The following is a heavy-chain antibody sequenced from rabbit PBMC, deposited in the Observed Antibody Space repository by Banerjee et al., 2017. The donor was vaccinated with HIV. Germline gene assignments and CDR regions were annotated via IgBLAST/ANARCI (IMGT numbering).Heavy chain of an antibody. D-gene: IGHD6-1*01. J-gene: IGHJ4*01. CDR3: ARDYNGYFGYELNL. CDR2: IDNGDGST. CDR1: GFSFSSYYY. Sequence: QEQLEESGGDLVQPGASLTLTCTASGFSFSSYYYMCWVRQAPGKGPEWIGCIDNGDGSTYYASWAKGRITISKTSSTTVTLQMTSLTAADTATYFCARDYNGYFGYELNLWGPGTLVTVS. V-gene: IGHV1S45*01.